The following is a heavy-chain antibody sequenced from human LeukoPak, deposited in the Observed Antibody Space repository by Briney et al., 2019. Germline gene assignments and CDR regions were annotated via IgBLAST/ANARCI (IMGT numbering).Heavy chain of an antibody. V-gene: IGHV3-49*04. D-gene: IGHD4-23*01. CDR3: TKQTTVVTIDY. CDR1: GFTFGDYA. CDR2: IRSKAYGGTT. J-gene: IGHJ4*02. Sequence: GGSLRLSCTASGFTFGDYAMSWVRQAPGKGLEWVGFIRSKAYGGTTEYAASVKGRFTISRDDSKSIAYLQMNSLKTEDTAVYYCTKQTTVVTIDYWGQGTLVTVSS.